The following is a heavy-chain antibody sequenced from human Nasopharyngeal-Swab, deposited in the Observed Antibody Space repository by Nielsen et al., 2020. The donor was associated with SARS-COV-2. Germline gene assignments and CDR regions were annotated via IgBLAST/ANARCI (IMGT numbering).Heavy chain of an antibody. D-gene: IGHD1-1*01. CDR3: ARLSGTHY. V-gene: IGHV3-30*03. CDR1: GFTFSSYG. CDR2: ISYDGSNK. Sequence: GESLKISCAASGFTFSSYGMHWVRQAPGKGLEWVAVISYDGSNKYYADSVKGRFTISRDNSKNSLYLQMNSLRAEDTAVYYCARLSGTHYWGQGTLVTVSS. J-gene: IGHJ4*02.